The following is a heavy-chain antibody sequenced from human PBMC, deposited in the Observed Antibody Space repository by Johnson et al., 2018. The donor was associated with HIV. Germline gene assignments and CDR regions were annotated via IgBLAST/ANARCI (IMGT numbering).Heavy chain of an antibody. CDR2: LFSGGSI. V-gene: IGHV3-66*01. CDR1: GFTVSSNY. J-gene: IGHJ3*02. Sequence: EVQLVESGGGLVQPGGSLRLSCAASGFTVSSNYMSWVRQAPGKGLEWVSVLFSGGSIYFADSVKGRFTISRDNSKNTLYLQMNSLRAEDTAVYYCARDLGTTDAFDIWGQGTMVTVSS. D-gene: IGHD7-27*01. CDR3: ARDLGTTDAFDI.